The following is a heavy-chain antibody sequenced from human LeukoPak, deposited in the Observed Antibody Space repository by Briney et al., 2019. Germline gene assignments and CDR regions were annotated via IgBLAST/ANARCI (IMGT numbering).Heavy chain of an antibody. V-gene: IGHV3-7*01. J-gene: IGHJ3*02. Sequence: TGGSLRLSCAASGFRFGSDWMTWVRQAPGKGLEWVANINPDGNEKYYVDSVKGRFTISRDNGKNSLYLQLNSLRAEDTAVYYCARYYDPAVGDAFDIWGQGTMVTVSS. CDR2: INPDGNEK. D-gene: IGHD3-16*01. CDR1: GFRFGSDW. CDR3: ARYYDPAVGDAFDI.